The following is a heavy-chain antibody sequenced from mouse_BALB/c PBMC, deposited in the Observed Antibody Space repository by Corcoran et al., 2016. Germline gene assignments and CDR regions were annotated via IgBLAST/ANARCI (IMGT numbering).Heavy chain of an antibody. CDR3: ANWDWYVDV. D-gene: IGHD4-1*01. V-gene: IGHV14-3*02. CDR1: GFNINDTS. J-gene: IGHJ1*01. Sequence: EVQLLQSGAELVKPGASVKLSCTASGFNINDTSMHWVKQRPEQGLEWIGRIDPANGNTKYDPKFQGKATITADTSSNTAYLQLSSLTSEDTAVYYCANWDWYVDVWGAGTTVTVSS. CDR2: IDPANGNT.